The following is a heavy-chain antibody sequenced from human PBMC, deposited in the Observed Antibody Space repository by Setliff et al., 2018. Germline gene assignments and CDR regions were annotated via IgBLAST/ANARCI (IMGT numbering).Heavy chain of an antibody. J-gene: IGHJ4*02. Sequence: GGSLRLSCAASGFTFSSYALHWVRQAPGKGLEWVTLISYEGIDKYYADSVKGRFTVSRDNSKNTLYLQMNSLRVEDTAFYYCARGRHHDTLSGYIDFLGQGTLVTVSS. CDR3: ARGRHHDTLSGYIDF. V-gene: IGHV3-30*04. CDR2: ISYEGIDK. CDR1: GFTFSSYA. D-gene: IGHD3-9*01.